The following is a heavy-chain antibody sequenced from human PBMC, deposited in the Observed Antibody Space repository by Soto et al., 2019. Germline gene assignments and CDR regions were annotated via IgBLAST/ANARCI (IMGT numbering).Heavy chain of an antibody. CDR1: GGSLSSEGYY. V-gene: IGHV4-31*03. CDR3: ARSRLWEQHFDS. CDR2: IYYSGSI. J-gene: IGHJ4*02. Sequence: SETLSLTCTVSGGSLSSEGYYWSWIRQLPGKGLEWIGYIYYSGSIFYNPFLKSRASISAHSSKRQFSLKLTSVTAADTAVYYCARSRLWEQHFDSWGQGTLVTVSS. D-gene: IGHD1-26*01.